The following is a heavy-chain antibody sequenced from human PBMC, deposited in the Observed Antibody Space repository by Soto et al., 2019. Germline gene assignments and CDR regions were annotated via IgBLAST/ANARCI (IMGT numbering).Heavy chain of an antibody. CDR2: MNPNSGNT. CDR1: GSTFTSYD. Sequence: GASVKVSCKASGSTFTSYDINWVRQATGQGLEWMGWMNPNSGNTGYAQKFQGRVAMTRNTSISTAYMELGSLRSEDTAVYYCARGTKEYSSSSRYYYYGMDVWGQGTTVTVSS. D-gene: IGHD6-6*01. V-gene: IGHV1-8*01. CDR3: ARGTKEYSSSSRYYYYGMDV. J-gene: IGHJ6*02.